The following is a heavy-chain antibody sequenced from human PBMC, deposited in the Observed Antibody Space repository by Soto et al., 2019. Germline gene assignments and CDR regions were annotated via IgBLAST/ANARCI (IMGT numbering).Heavy chain of an antibody. CDR2: INPHRGDT. D-gene: IGHD3-22*01. Sequence: SVKVSFKASGYNFLGYYMHWVRQAPGQGLEWMGWINPHRGDTTYAQKFQGRVTMTRDTSISTVYMELDSLISDDTGVYFCARDEDYDRGCFDPWGQGTLVTVSS. V-gene: IGHV1-2*02. J-gene: IGHJ5*02. CDR1: GYNFLGYY. CDR3: ARDEDYDRGCFDP.